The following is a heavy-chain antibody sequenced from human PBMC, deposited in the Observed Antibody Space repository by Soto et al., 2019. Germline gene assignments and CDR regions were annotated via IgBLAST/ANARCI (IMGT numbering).Heavy chain of an antibody. CDR3: ADIGGYDSVGGAY. CDR2: ISFNGKNT. Sequence: GGSLRLSCEASGFTFSASGMHWVRQAPGKGLEWVTFISFNGKNTDYADSVKGRFTVSRDNSRNTLYLQMNSLRAEDTAVYYCADIGGYDSVGGAYWGQGALVTVSS. V-gene: IGHV3-33*05. D-gene: IGHD3-16*01. CDR1: GFTFSASG. J-gene: IGHJ4*02.